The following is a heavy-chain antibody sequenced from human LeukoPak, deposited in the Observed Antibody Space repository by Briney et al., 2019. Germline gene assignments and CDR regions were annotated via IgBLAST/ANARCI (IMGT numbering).Heavy chain of an antibody. J-gene: IGHJ4*02. CDR2: IYYSGST. CDR1: GGSISSSSYY. Sequence: SETLSLTYTVSGGSISSSSYYWGWIRQPPGKGLEWIGSIYYSGSTYYNPSLKSRVTISVDTSKNQFSLKLSSVTAADTAVYYCARSPDRNIFDYWGQGTLVTVSS. CDR3: ARSPDRNIFDY. V-gene: IGHV4-39*01. D-gene: IGHD1-14*01.